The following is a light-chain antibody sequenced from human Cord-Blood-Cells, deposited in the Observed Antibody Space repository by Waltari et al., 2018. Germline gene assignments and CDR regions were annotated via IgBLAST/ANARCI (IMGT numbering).Light chain of an antibody. CDR1: SRDVGGYNY. CDR2: DVS. CDR3: SSYTSSSLYV. J-gene: IGLJ1*01. V-gene: IGLV2-14*01. Sequence: QSALTQPASVSGSPGQSITIPCTGTSRDVGGYNYVSWYQQHPGKAPKLMIYDVSTRPSGVSNRFSGSKSGNTASLTISGLQAEDEADYYCSSYTSSSLYVFGTGTKVTVL.